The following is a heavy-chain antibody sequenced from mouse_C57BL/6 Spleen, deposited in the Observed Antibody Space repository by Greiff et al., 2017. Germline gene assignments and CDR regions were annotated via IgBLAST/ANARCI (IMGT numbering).Heavy chain of an antibody. CDR2: INPNNGGT. CDR1: GYTFTDYN. D-gene: IGHD4-1*01. CDR3: ALLSGTWWGY. J-gene: IGHJ2*01. V-gene: IGHV1-22*01. Sequence: EVQLKQSGPELVKPGASVKMSCKASGYTFTDYNMYWVQQSHGKSLEWIGYINPNNGGTSYNQKFKGKATLTVNKSSSTAYMEVRSLTSEDSAVYYCALLSGTWWGYWGQGTTLTVSS.